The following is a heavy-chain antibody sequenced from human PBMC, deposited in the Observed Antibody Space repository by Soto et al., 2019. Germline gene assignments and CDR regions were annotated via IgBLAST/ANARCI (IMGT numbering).Heavy chain of an antibody. CDR1: GYTFTAYW. CDR2: IFPADSEI. Sequence: GESLKISCQSFGYTFTAYWIAWVRQMPGKGLEWMGIIFPADSEIRYSPSFRGHVTISADKSISTAYLQWSSLEASDTAMYYCARPLYPGYCTDGVCYSYDYWGQGTPVTVSS. D-gene: IGHD2-8*01. V-gene: IGHV5-51*01. J-gene: IGHJ4*02. CDR3: ARPLYPGYCTDGVCYSYDY.